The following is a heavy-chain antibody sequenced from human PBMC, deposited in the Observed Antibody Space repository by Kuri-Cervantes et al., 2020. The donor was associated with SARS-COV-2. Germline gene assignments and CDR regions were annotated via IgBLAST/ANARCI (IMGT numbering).Heavy chain of an antibody. CDR1: GYSFTSYR. CDR2: IYPGDSDT. CDR3: ARRSRPYGDDDAFDI. Sequence: GGSLRLSCKGSGYSFTSYRIGWVRQMPGKGLEWMGIIYPGDSDTRYSPSFQGQVTISADKSISTAYLQWSSLKASDTAMYYCARRSRPYGDDDAFDIWGQGTMVTVSS. D-gene: IGHD4-17*01. V-gene: IGHV5-51*01. J-gene: IGHJ3*02.